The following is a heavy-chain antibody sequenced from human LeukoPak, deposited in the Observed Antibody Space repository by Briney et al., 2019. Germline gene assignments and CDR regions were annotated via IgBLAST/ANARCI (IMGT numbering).Heavy chain of an antibody. D-gene: IGHD6-13*01. J-gene: IGHJ4*02. CDR2: ISGNSGRT. CDR3: AKSTSSWERVDY. V-gene: IGHV3-23*01. Sequence: GGSLRLSCAASGFTFSSYAMSWVRQAPGKGLEWVSSISGNSGRTYYADSVKGRFSISRDNSNNTLYLQMDSLRAEDAAVYYCAKSTSSWERVDYWGQGTLVTVSS. CDR1: GFTFSSYA.